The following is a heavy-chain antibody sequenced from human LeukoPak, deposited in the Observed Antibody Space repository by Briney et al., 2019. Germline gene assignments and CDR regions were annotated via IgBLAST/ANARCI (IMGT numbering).Heavy chain of an antibody. CDR2: ISYDGSNK. V-gene: IGHV3-30*04. D-gene: IGHD1-26*01. CDR1: GFTFSSYA. Sequence: QPGGTLRLSCAASGFTFSSYAMHWVRQAPGKGLEWVAVISYDGSNKYYADSVKGRFTISRDNSKNTLYLQMNSLRAEDTAVYYCAGVGATTDFDYWGQGTLVTVSS. CDR3: AGVGATTDFDY. J-gene: IGHJ4*02.